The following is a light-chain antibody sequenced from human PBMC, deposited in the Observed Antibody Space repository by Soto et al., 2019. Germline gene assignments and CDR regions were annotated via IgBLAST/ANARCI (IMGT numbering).Light chain of an antibody. CDR1: SSDVGGYNY. V-gene: IGLV2-14*01. CDR2: DVS. Sequence: QSVLTQPASVSGSPGQSITISCTGTSSDVGGYNYVSWYQQHPGKAPKLMIYDVSNRPSGVSNRFSGSKSGNTASLTISGLLAEDEADYYCSSYTSSSTLDVVGTGTKVTVL. J-gene: IGLJ1*01. CDR3: SSYTSSSTLDV.